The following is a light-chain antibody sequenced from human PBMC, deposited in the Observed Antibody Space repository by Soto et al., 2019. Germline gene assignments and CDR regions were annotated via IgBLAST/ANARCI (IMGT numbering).Light chain of an antibody. V-gene: IGLV2-14*03. J-gene: IGLJ1*01. Sequence: QSVLTQPAAGSGSPGQSITISCTGTSSDVGGYNYVSWYQQHPGKAPKFMIYDVSSRPSGVSNRFSGSKSGNTASLTISGLQAEDEADYYCCSYTTSNTRQIVFGTGTRSPS. CDR2: DVS. CDR3: CSYTTSNTRQIV. CDR1: SSDVGGYNY.